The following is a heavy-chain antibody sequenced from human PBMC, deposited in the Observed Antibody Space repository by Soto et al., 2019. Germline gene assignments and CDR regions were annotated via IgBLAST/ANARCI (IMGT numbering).Heavy chain of an antibody. V-gene: IGHV3-30-3*01. CDR3: ASPVGDFDPYFEY. Sequence: QVQLVESGGGVVQPGRSLRLSCAASGFTLSDFAMHWVRQAPGRGLEWVAVISYDGTKEYFADSVRGRFTISRDNSNNTLFLQMNNLRPDDPAVYYCASPVGDFDPYFEYWGQGTLVTVYS. D-gene: IGHD4-17*01. J-gene: IGHJ4*02. CDR2: ISYDGTKE. CDR1: GFTLSDFA.